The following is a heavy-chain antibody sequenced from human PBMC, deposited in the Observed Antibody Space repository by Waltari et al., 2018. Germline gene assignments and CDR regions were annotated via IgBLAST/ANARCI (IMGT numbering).Heavy chain of an antibody. CDR3: AKEDSLVVVLDY. V-gene: IGHV3-30*18. CDR2: ISYDGSNK. Sequence: QVQLVESGGGVVQPGRSLRLSCAASGFTFSSYGMHWVRQAPGKGLEWVAVISYDGSNKYYADSVKGRFTISRDNSKNTLYLQMNSLRAGDTAVYYCAKEDSLVVVLDYWGQGTLVTVSS. D-gene: IGHD3-22*01. J-gene: IGHJ4*02. CDR1: GFTFSSYG.